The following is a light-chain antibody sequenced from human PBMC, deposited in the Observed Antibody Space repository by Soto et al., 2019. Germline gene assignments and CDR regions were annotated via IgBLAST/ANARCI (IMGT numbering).Light chain of an antibody. V-gene: IGKV3-20*01. CDR1: RSVDSDF. J-gene: IGKJ2*01. Sequence: EIVLTQSPGTLSLSPGDGATLSCRTSRSVDSDFLAWYQQKSGQAPRLLIYNASRRAAGIPDRFSGSGSGTDFTLTISRQEPEDFAVYFCQQYGDSPLYSFGQGTKVEIK. CDR2: NAS. CDR3: QQYGDSPLYS.